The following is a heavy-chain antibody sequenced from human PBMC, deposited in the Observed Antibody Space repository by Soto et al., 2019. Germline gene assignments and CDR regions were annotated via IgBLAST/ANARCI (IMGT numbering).Heavy chain of an antibody. CDR2: ISYDGSNK. Sequence: LRLSCAASGFTFSSYAMHWVRQAPGKGLEWVAVISYDGSNKYYADSVKGRFTISRDNSKNTLYLQMNSLRAEDTAVYYCARELIAVAGPEVYYYYGMDVWGQGTTVTVSS. CDR1: GFTFSSYA. J-gene: IGHJ6*02. CDR3: ARELIAVAGPEVYYYYGMDV. V-gene: IGHV3-30-3*01. D-gene: IGHD6-19*01.